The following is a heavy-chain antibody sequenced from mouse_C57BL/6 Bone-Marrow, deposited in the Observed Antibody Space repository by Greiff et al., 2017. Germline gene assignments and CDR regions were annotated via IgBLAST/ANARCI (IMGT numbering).Heavy chain of an antibody. V-gene: IGHV1-39*01. CDR1: GYSFTDYN. J-gene: IGHJ1*03. Sequence: VQLQQSGPELVKPGASVKISCKASGYSFTDYNMNWVKQSNGKSLEWIGVVNPNYGTTSYNQKFKGKATLTVDKSSSTAYMQLNSLTSEDSAVYYCARGAYYYGSSYRYFDVWGTGTTVTVSS. CDR3: ARGAYYYGSSYRYFDV. D-gene: IGHD1-1*01. CDR2: VNPNYGTT.